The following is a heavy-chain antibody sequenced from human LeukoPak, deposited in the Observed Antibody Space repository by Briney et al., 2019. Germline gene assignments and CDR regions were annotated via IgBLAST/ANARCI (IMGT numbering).Heavy chain of an antibody. CDR2: INPNSGGT. D-gene: IGHD3-3*01. CDR3: ARDLSLRFLEWLHNYYGMDV. Sequence: ASVKVSCKASGYTSTGYYMHWVRQAPGQGLEWMGRINPNSGGTNYAQKFQGRDTMTRDTSISTAYMELSRLRSDDTAVYYCARDLSLRFLEWLHNYYGMDVWGQGTTVTVSS. CDR1: GYTSTGYY. V-gene: IGHV1-2*06. J-gene: IGHJ6*02.